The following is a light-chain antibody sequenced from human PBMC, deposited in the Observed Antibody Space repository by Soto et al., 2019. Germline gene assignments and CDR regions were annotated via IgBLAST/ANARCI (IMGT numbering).Light chain of an antibody. CDR3: CSFAGRIFV. CDR1: SSDVGGHNH. V-gene: IGLV2-11*01. J-gene: IGLJ1*01. CDR2: DVN. Sequence: QSVLTQPRSVSGSPGQSVTVSCTGTSSDVGGHNHVSWYQQHPGKAPKLMISDVNKRPSGVPDRFSGSKSGNTASLTISGLQAEYEADYYCCSFAGRIFVFGTGTKVTVL.